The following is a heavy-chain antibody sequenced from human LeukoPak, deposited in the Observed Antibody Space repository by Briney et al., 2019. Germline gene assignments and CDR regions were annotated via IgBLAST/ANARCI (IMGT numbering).Heavy chain of an antibody. V-gene: IGHV4-30-4*01. CDR1: GGSISSGDYY. CDR3: ARHKGDTAMLDY. CDR2: IFYSGTT. Sequence: PSETLSLTCTVSGGSISSGDYYWSWIRQPPGKGLEWIGYIFYSGTTYYSPSLKSRVTISIDTSKDQFSLKLSSVTAADTAVYYCARHKGDTAMLDYWGQGTLVTVSS. J-gene: IGHJ4*02. D-gene: IGHD5-18*01.